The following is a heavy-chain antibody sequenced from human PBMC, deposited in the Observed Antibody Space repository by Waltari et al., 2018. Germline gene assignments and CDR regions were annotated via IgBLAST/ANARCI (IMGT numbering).Heavy chain of an antibody. CDR3: AREVSNYTPLHY. CDR2: MNPIFGTA. D-gene: IGHD4-4*01. Sequence: QVQLVQSGAEVKKPGASVKVSCKASGYTFTSYDINWVRQATGQGLEWMGWMNPIFGTANYAQKFQGRVTITADESTSTAYMELSSLRSEDMAVYYCAREVSNYTPLHYWGQGTLVTVSS. J-gene: IGHJ4*02. V-gene: IGHV1-69*01. CDR1: GYTFTSYD.